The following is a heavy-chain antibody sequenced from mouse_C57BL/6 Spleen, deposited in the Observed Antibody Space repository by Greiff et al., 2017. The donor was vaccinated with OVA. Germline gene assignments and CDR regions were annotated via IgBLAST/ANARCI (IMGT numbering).Heavy chain of an antibody. CDR1: GFSLTSYG. J-gene: IGHJ4*01. CDR2: IWSGGST. V-gene: IGHV2-2*01. Sequence: VQLQQSGPGLVQPSQSLSITCTVSGFSLTSYGVHWVRQSPGTGLEWLGVIWSGGSTDYNAAFISRLSISKDNSKSQVFFKMNSLQADDTAIYYCASESGTDYAMDYWGQGTSVTVSS. D-gene: IGHD4-1*01. CDR3: ASESGTDYAMDY.